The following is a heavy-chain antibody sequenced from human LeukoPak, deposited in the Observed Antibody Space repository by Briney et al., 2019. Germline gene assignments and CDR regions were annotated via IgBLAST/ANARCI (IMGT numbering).Heavy chain of an antibody. D-gene: IGHD4/OR15-4a*01. CDR1: GFTFSSYS. Sequence: PGGSLRLSCAASGFTFSSYSMNWVRQAPGKGLEWVSSISSSSSYIYYADSVKGRFTISRDNAKNSLYLQMNSLRAEDTAVYYCARCGGLTHPLMDVWGQGTTVTVSS. J-gene: IGHJ6*02. CDR2: ISSSSSYI. CDR3: ARCGGLTHPLMDV. V-gene: IGHV3-21*01.